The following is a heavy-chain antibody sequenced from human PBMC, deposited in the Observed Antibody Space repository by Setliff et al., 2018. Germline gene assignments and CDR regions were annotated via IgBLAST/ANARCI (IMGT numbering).Heavy chain of an antibody. D-gene: IGHD5-18*01. CDR2: IYTGGST. CDR1: GFTVTSNY. CDR3: ARSPGWIPWFDS. V-gene: IGHV3-53*01. J-gene: IGHJ5*01. Sequence: GSLRLSCAASGFTVTSNYMSWVRQAPGKGLEWVSVIYTGGSTYYADSVKGRFTISRDNSKNTLYLQMNSLRAEDTAVYYCARSPGWIPWFDSWGQGTLVTVSS.